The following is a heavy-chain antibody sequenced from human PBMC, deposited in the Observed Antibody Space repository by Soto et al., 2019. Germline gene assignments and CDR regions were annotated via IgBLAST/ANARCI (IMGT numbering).Heavy chain of an antibody. CDR2: IIPIFGTA. CDR3: ARLHSHGTYGMDV. V-gene: IGHV1-69*13. Sequence: ASVKVSCKASGGSFTYTLSWVRQAPGQGLEWMGGIIPIFGTANYAQKFQGRVTITADESTKTAYMELSALRSEDTAVYYCARLHSHGTYGMDVWGQGTTVTVSS. D-gene: IGHD5-18*01. CDR1: GGSFTYT. J-gene: IGHJ6*02.